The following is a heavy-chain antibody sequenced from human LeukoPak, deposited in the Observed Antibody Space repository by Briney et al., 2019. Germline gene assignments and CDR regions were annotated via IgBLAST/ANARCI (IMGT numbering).Heavy chain of an antibody. V-gene: IGHV3-23*01. CDR3: AKGGYGDYDDYYYGMDV. D-gene: IGHD4-17*01. CDR1: GFTFSSYA. CDR2: ISGSGGST. J-gene: IGHJ6*04. Sequence: PGGSLRLSCAASGFTFSSYAMSWVRQAPGKGLEWVSAISGSGGSTYYADSVKGRFTISRDNSKNTLYLQMNSLRAEDTAVYYRAKGGYGDYDDYYYGMDVWGKGTTVTVSS.